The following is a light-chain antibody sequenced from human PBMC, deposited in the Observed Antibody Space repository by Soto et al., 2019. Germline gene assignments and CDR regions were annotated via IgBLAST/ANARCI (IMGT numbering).Light chain of an antibody. CDR3: QQYLSTPPT. V-gene: IGKV3-20*01. CDR1: QSVSYY. Sequence: EIVLTQSPGTLSLSPGERATLSCRASQSVSYYLAWYQQKPGQAPRLLIYDASSRATGVPDRFSGSGSGTDFTLTISRLEPEDVAVYYCQQYLSTPPTFGQGTNLEIK. J-gene: IGKJ2*01. CDR2: DAS.